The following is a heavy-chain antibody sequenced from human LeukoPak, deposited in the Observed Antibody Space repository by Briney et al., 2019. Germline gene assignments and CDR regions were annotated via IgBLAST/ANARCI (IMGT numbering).Heavy chain of an antibody. CDR2: INPNSGGT. V-gene: IGHV1-8*02. CDR1: GGTFSSYA. J-gene: IGHJ6*03. CDR3: ARGLSSRYYDSSGYSAYYMDV. D-gene: IGHD3-22*01. Sequence: ASVKVSCKASGGTFSSYAISWVRQAPGQGLEWMGWINPNSGGTNYAQKFQGRVTMTRDTSISTAYMELSSLRSEDTAVYYCARGLSSRYYDSSGYSAYYMDVWGKGTTVTISS.